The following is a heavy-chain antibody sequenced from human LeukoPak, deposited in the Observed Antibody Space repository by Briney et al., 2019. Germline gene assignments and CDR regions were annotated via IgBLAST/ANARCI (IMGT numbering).Heavy chain of an antibody. J-gene: IGHJ3*02. CDR3: ASPMREVWIQQRRMGAFDI. V-gene: IGHV1-69*06. Sequence: GASVKVSCKASGGTFSSYAISWMRQAPGQGLEWMGGIIPISGTANYAQKFQGRVTINADKSTSTAYMELSSLRSEDTAVYYCASPMREVWIQQRRMGAFDIWGQGTMVTVSS. D-gene: IGHD5-18*01. CDR2: IIPISGTA. CDR1: GGTFSSYA.